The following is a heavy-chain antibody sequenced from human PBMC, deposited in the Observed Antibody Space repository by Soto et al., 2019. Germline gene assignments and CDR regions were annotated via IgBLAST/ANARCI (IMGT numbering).Heavy chain of an antibody. D-gene: IGHD3-16*01. Sequence: QIALKESGPTLVKPTQTLTLTCTFSGIPLTTSGEGVGWVRQPPGKGLEWVALVYGDGDKRYLTSLKSRLTITKDTSKNQVVLTMTNMDPVDTGTYFCAHNIGGDYVYGFDFWGQGTKVTVSS. CDR1: GIPLTTSGEG. J-gene: IGHJ3*01. CDR3: AHNIGGDYVYGFDF. V-gene: IGHV2-5*02. CDR2: VYGDGDK.